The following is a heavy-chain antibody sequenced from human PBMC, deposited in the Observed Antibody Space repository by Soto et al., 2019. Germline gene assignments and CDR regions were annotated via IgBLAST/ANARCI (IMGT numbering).Heavy chain of an antibody. D-gene: IGHD6-13*01. CDR3: AKVSSSWYAGFFDL. V-gene: IGHV3-23*01. CDR1: GCTFSSHA. Sequence: GGSLRLSCTASGCTFSSHAMTWVRQAPGKGLEWVSGLSDSGGSIYYADSVKGRFTISRDNSMNTLYLQMKTLRAEDTAVYYCAKVSSSWYAGFFDLWGQGTLVTVSS. J-gene: IGHJ4*02. CDR2: LSDSGGSI.